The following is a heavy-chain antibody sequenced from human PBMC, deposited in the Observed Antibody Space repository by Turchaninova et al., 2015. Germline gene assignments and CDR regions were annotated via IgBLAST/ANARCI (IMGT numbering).Heavy chain of an antibody. CDR2: IYYTGST. CDR1: GGSISSGGYF. D-gene: IGHD5-12*01. Sequence: LQESGPGLVKPSQTLSLTCTVSGGSISSGGYFWNWIRQHPGKGLEWIGDIYYTGSTYYNPSLESRVPISLDTSKSHFSLNLSSVTAADTAVYYCARVRGYRGYDHNWFDPWGQGTLVTVSS. V-gene: IGHV4-31*03. J-gene: IGHJ5*02. CDR3: ARVRGYRGYDHNWFDP.